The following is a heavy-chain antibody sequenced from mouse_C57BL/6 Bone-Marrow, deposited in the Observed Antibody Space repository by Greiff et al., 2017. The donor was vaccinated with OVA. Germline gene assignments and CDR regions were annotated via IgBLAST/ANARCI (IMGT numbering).Heavy chain of an antibody. CDR1: GYTFTDYY. CDR2: INPYNGGT. CDR3: ASSGFAY. Sequence: EVKLMESGPVLVKPGASVKMSCKASGYTFTDYYMNWVKQSHGKSLEWIGVINPYNGGTSYNQKFKGKATLTVDKSSSTAYMELNSLTSEDSAVYYCASSGFAYWGQGTLVTVSA. V-gene: IGHV1-19*01. J-gene: IGHJ3*01.